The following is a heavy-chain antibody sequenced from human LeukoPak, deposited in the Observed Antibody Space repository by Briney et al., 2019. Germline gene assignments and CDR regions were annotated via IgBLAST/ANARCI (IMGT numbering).Heavy chain of an antibody. CDR1: GGSISSSSYY. CDR3: ARTPRTTVTTLGAFDI. Sequence: SETLSLTCTVSGGSISSSSYYWGWIRQPPGKGLEWIGSIYYNGSTYYNPSLKSRVTISVDTSKNQFSLKLSSVTAADTAVYYCARTPRTTVTTLGAFDIWGQGTMVTVSS. D-gene: IGHD4-17*01. V-gene: IGHV4-39*01. CDR2: IYYNGST. J-gene: IGHJ3*02.